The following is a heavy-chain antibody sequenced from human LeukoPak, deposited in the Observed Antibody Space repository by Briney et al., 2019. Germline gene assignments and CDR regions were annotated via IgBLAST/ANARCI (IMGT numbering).Heavy chain of an antibody. CDR1: GYTFTGYY. CDR2: INPNSGGT. V-gene: IGHV1-2*02. CDR3: ARDSYCSSTSCLIFFGHHPYYYYMDV. Sequence: ASVKVSCKASGYTFTGYYIHWVRQAPGQGLEWMGWINPNSGGTNYAQKLQGRVTMTTDTSTSTAYMELRSLRSDDTAVYYCARDSYCSSTSCLIFFGHHPYYYYMDVWGKGTTVTVSS. J-gene: IGHJ6*03. D-gene: IGHD2-2*01.